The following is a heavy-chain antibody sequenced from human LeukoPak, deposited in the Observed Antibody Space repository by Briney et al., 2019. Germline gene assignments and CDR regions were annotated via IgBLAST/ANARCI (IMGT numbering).Heavy chain of an antibody. CDR3: ASRGGSGSYLATSDY. D-gene: IGHD3-10*01. J-gene: IGHJ4*02. CDR1: GGSFSGYY. V-gene: IGHV4-34*01. Sequence: SETLSLTCAVYGGSFSGYYWNWIRQPPGKGLEWIGEINHSGSTNYNPSLKSRVTISVDTSKNQFSLKLSSVTAADTAVYYCASRGGSGSYLATSDYWGQGTLVTVSS. CDR2: INHSGST.